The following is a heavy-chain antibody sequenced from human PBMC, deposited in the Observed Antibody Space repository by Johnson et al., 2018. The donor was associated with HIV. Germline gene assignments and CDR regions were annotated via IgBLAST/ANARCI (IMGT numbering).Heavy chain of an antibody. V-gene: IGHV3-30-3*01. D-gene: IGHD7-27*01. Sequence: QMLLVESGGGVVQPGRSLLLSCAASGFRFSTYALHWVRQTPGKGLELVALISDDGNNKYYADSVKGRFTISRDNSKNTLYLQMNSLRAEDTAVYYCAKDLGTGDDAFDIWGQGTTVTVSS. CDR3: AKDLGTGDDAFDI. CDR1: GFRFSTYA. J-gene: IGHJ3*02. CDR2: ISDDGNNK.